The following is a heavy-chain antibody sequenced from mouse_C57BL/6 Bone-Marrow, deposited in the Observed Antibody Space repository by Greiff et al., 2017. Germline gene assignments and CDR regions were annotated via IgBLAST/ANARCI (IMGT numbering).Heavy chain of an antibody. Sequence: EVQLVESGAELVRPGASVKLSCTASGFNIKDDYMHWVKQRPEQGLEWIGWIDPENGDTEYASKFQGQATITADTSSNTAYLQLSSLTSEDTAVYYCTALGFAYWGQGTLVTVSA. V-gene: IGHV14-4*01. CDR2: IDPENGDT. CDR3: TALGFAY. J-gene: IGHJ3*01. CDR1: GFNIKDDY.